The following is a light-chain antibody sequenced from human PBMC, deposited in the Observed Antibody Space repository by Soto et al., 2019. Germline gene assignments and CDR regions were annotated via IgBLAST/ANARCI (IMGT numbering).Light chain of an antibody. V-gene: IGLV2-8*01. Sequence: QSALTQPPSASGSPGQSVTISCTGTSSDVNSYNYVSWYQQHPGKAPKLMIYEVTKRPSGVPDRFSGSKSGNTASLTVSGLQAEDEADYYCSSYAGSNVIFGGGTKVTVL. CDR1: SSDVNSYNY. CDR2: EVT. CDR3: SSYAGSNVI. J-gene: IGLJ2*01.